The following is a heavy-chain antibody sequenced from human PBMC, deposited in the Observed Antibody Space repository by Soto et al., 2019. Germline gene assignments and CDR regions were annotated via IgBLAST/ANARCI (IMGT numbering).Heavy chain of an antibody. D-gene: IGHD3-16*01. V-gene: IGHV4-31*03. CDR1: GGSISSGGYY. CDR3: ARRQPTYAPKSMNWFDP. CDR2: IYYSGSS. Sequence: SETLSLTCTVSGGSISSGGYYWGWIRQHPGKGLEWIGYIYYSGSSYYNPSLKSRVTISVDTSKNQFSLKLSSVTAADTAVYYCARRQPTYAPKSMNWFDPWGQGTLVTVSS. J-gene: IGHJ5*02.